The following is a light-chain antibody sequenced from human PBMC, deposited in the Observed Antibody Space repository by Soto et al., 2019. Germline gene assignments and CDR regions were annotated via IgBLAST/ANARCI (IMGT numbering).Light chain of an antibody. J-gene: IGKJ1*01. CDR3: QQYNSYPRT. V-gene: IGKV1-5*01. Sequence: IQVTHSPYTLSASVVSRATFNCMASQSISSWLAWYQQKPGKAPKLPIYDASSLESGVSLRFSGSGSGTEFTLTISSLQPDDFATYYCQQYNSYPRTFGKGTKVDIK. CDR2: DAS. CDR1: QSISSW.